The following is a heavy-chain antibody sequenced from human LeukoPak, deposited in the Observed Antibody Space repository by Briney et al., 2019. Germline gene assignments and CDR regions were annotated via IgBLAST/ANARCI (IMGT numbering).Heavy chain of an antibody. CDR2: ISGSGGST. J-gene: IGHJ6*03. V-gene: IGHV3-23*01. CDR3: AKHYDSSGYFYYYYMDV. D-gene: IGHD3-22*01. CDR1: GFIISSYA. Sequence: GGSLRLSCAASGFIISSYAMSWVRQAPGKGLEWVSGISGSGGSTYYADSVKGRFTISRDNSKNTLYLQMNSLRAEDTAVYYCAKHYDSSGYFYYYYMDVWGKGTTVTVSS.